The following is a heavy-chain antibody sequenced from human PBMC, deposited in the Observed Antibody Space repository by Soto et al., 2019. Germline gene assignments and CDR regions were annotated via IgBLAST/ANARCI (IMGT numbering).Heavy chain of an antibody. Sequence: QVQLVESGGGVVQPGRSLRLSCAVSGFTFSNYGMHWVRQAPGKGLEWVAVIYYDGSNDYYADSVKGRFTISRDNSKNTLYLLMNSLRAEDTAVYYCARRYTNSPEGYGMDVWGQGTTVTVSS. CDR2: IYYDGSND. D-gene: IGHD5-18*01. CDR3: ARRYTNSPEGYGMDV. V-gene: IGHV3-33*01. CDR1: GFTFSNYG. J-gene: IGHJ6*02.